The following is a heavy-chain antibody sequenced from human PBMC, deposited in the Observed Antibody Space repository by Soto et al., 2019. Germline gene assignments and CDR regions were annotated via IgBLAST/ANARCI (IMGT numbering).Heavy chain of an antibody. Sequence: ASVKVSCKASGYTFTSYYMHWVRQAPGQGLEWMGIINPSGGSTSYAQKFQGRVTMTRDTSTSTVYMELSSLRSEDTAVYYCAREYSYGGYYYYGMDVSGPATTVTVSS. D-gene: IGHD5-18*01. CDR3: AREYSYGGYYYYGMDV. CDR1: GYTFTSYY. V-gene: IGHV1-46*01. CDR2: INPSGGST. J-gene: IGHJ6*02.